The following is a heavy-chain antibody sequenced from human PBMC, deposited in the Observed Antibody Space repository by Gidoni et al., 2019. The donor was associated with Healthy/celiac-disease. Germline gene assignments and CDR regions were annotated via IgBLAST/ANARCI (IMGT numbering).Heavy chain of an antibody. CDR3: ARCIAAAGIDY. CDR1: GFTFISYS. D-gene: IGHD6-13*01. V-gene: IGHV3-21*01. CDR2: ISSSSSYI. Sequence: EVQLVESGGGLVKPGGSLRLSCAASGFTFISYSMNWVRQAPGKGLEWVSSISSSSSYIYYADSVKGRFTISRDNAKNSLYLQMNSLRAEDTAVYYCARCIAAAGIDYWGQGTLVTVSS. J-gene: IGHJ4*02.